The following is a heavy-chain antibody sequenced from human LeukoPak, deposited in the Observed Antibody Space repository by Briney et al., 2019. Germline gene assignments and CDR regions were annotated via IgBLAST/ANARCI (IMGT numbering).Heavy chain of an antibody. V-gene: IGHV4-34*01. CDR2: INHSGST. CDR3: ARGETDYGDYVGFDP. Sequence: SETLSLTCAVYGGSFSGYYWSWIRQPPGKGLEWIGEINHSGSTNYNPSLKSRVTISVDTSENQFSLKLSSVTAADTAVYYCARGETDYGDYVGFDPWGQGTLVTVSS. CDR1: GGSFSGYY. D-gene: IGHD4-17*01. J-gene: IGHJ5*02.